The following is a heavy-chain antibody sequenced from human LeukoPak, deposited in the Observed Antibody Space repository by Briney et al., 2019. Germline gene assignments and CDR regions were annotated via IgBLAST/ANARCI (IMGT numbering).Heavy chain of an antibody. D-gene: IGHD5-18*01. CDR2: IIPILGIA. V-gene: IGHV1-69*04. CDR1: GGTFSSYA. Sequence: ASVKVSCKASGGTFSSYAISWVRQAPGQGLEWMGRIIPILGIANYAQKFQGRVTITADKSTSTAYMELSSLRSEDTAVYYCARSRGSAMAPGYWGQGTLVTVSS. CDR3: ARSRGSAMAPGY. J-gene: IGHJ4*02.